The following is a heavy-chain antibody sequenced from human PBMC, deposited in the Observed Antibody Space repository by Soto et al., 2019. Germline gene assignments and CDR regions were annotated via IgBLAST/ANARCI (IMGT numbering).Heavy chain of an antibody. CDR3: VCQITGDYTYYGVDF. D-gene: IGHD7-27*01. V-gene: IGHV5-51*01. CDR1: GYSFTSYW. Sequence: EVQLVQSGAEVRKPGESLKISCKGSGYSFTSYWIGWVRQMPGKGLEWMGIVYPGDSDTRYSPPFQGQVTISADKSITTAYLQWSSLKASDTATYYCVCQITGDYTYYGVDFWGQGTTVTVSS. J-gene: IGHJ6*02. CDR2: VYPGDSDT.